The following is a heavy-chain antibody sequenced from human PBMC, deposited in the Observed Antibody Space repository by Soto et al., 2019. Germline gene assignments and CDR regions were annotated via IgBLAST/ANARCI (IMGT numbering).Heavy chain of an antibody. V-gene: IGHV4-39*01. CDR2: IYYSGST. J-gene: IGHJ4*02. Sequence: PSETLSLTCTVSGGSNISSSYYWGWIRQPPGKGLEWIGSIYYSGSTYNNPSLKSRVTISVDTSKNQFSLKLSSVTAADTAVYYCARQDWFGELLYLFDYWGQGTLVTVSS. CDR1: GGSNISSSYY. D-gene: IGHD3-10*01. CDR3: ARQDWFGELLYLFDY.